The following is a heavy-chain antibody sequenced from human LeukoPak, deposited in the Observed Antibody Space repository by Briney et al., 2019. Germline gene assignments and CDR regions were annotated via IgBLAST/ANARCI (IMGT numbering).Heavy chain of an antibody. CDR2: ISYDGSNK. V-gene: IGHV3-30-3*01. J-gene: IGHJ4*02. Sequence: GGSLRLPCAASGFTFSSYAMHWVRQAPGKGLEWVAVISYDGSNKYYADSVKGRFTISRDNSKNTLYLQMNSLRAEDTAVYYCAREAEYYFDYWGQGTLVTVSS. CDR3: AREAEYYFDY. CDR1: GFTFSSYA.